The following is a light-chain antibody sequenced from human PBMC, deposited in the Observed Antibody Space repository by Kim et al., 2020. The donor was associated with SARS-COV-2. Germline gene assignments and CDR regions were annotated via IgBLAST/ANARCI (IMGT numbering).Light chain of an antibody. V-gene: IGKV3-20*01. CDR2: GAS. CDR1: QTVTGND. Sequence: PGEGTTPSWMASQTVTGNDLAWYQQKPGQAPRLLIYGASSRATGIPDRFSGSGSGTDFTLTISRLEPEDFAVYYCQQYGSSPRAFGQGTKVDIK. J-gene: IGKJ1*01. CDR3: QQYGSSPRA.